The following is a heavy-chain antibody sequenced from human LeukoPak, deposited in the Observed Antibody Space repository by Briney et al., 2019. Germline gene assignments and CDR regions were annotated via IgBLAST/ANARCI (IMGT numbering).Heavy chain of an antibody. Sequence: GGSLRLSCAASGFTFSSYGMHWVRQAPGKGLEWVAVIWYGGSNKYYADSVKGRFTISRDNSKNTLYLQMNSLRAEDTAVYYCAKDLRRGVVVPPKFDPWGQGTLVTVSS. D-gene: IGHD2-2*01. CDR3: AKDLRRGVVVPPKFDP. CDR1: GFTFSSYG. CDR2: IWYGGSNK. V-gene: IGHV3-33*06. J-gene: IGHJ5*02.